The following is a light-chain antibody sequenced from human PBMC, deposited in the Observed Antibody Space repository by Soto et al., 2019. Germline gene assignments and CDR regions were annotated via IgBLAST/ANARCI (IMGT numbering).Light chain of an antibody. V-gene: IGKV3D-15*01. J-gene: IGKJ5*01. CDR1: QSVSSY. CDR2: DAS. Sequence: EIVMTQSPATLSVSPGERATLSCRASQSVSSYLAWYQQKPGQAPRLLIYDASNRATGIPARFSGSGSGTEFTLTISSLQSEDFAVYYCQHYHGWPITFGQGTRLEIK. CDR3: QHYHGWPIT.